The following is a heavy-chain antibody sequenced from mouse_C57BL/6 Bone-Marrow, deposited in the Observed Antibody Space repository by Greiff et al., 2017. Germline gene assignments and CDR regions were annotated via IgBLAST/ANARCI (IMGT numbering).Heavy chain of an antibody. CDR2: IRLKSDNYAT. Sequence: EVQVVESGGGLVQPGGSMKLSCVASGFTFSNYWMNWVRQSPEKGLEWVAQIRLKSDNYATHYAESVKGRFTISRDDSKSSVYLQMNNLRAEDTGIYYCTANDGYYLYYFDYWGQGTTLTVSS. D-gene: IGHD2-3*01. V-gene: IGHV6-3*01. J-gene: IGHJ2*01. CDR1: GFTFSNYW. CDR3: TANDGYYLYYFDY.